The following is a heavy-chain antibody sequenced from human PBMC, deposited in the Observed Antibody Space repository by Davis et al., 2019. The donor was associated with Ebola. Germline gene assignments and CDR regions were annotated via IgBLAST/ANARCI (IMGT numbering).Heavy chain of an antibody. CDR1: GGTFSSYA. V-gene: IGHV1-69*04. CDR3: ARDLWRYDYVWGGSGAFDI. Sequence: AASVKVSCKASGGTFSSYAISWVRQAPGQGLEWMGRIIPILGIANYAQKFQGRVTITADKSTSTAYMELSSLRSEDTAVYYCARDLWRYDYVWGGSGAFDIWGQGTMVTVSS. J-gene: IGHJ3*02. D-gene: IGHD3-16*01. CDR2: IIPILGIA.